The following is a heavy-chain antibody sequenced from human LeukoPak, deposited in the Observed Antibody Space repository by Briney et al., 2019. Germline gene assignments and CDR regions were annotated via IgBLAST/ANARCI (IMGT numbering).Heavy chain of an antibody. J-gene: IGHJ4*02. CDR3: ARSGMWFSTND. V-gene: IGHV1-46*01. CDR2: INPSISSR. CDR1: GYTVTNYY. Sequence: ASVKVSCKASGYTVTNYYMYWVRQAPGQGLEWMGMINPSISSRTYAQKFQGRVTVTSDTSTSTVYMEVSSLRSEDTAIYYCARSGMWFSTNDWGQGTLVTVSS. D-gene: IGHD2-21*01.